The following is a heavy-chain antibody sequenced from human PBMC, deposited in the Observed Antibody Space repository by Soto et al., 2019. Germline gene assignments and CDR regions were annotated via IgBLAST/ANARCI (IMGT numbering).Heavy chain of an antibody. J-gene: IGHJ4*02. D-gene: IGHD3-3*01. CDR2: IYYSGST. CDR1: GGSVSSGSYY. Sequence: SETLSLTCTVSGGSVSSGSYYWSWIRQPPGKGLEWIGYIYYSGSTNYNPSLKSRVTISVDTSKNQFSLKLSSVTAADTAVYYCARGRITIFGVVTDFDYWGQGTLVTVYS. V-gene: IGHV4-61*01. CDR3: ARGRITIFGVVTDFDY.